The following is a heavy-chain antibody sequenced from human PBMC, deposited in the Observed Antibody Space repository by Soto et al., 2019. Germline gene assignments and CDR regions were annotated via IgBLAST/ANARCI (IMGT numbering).Heavy chain of an antibody. CDR2: MNANSGNT. V-gene: IGHV1-8*02. CDR1: GYTCTSYG. Sequence: ASVKVSCKASGYTCTSYGISWVRQATGQGLEWMGWMNANSGNTGYAQKFQGRVTMTRDTSIRTAYLELSSLRSEDTAVYYCARKIPDTGGFDCWGQGVLVTVSS. D-gene: IGHD2-8*02. J-gene: IGHJ4*02. CDR3: ARKIPDTGGFDC.